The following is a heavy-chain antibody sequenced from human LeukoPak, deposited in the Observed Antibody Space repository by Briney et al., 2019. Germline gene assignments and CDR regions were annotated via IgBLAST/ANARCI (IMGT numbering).Heavy chain of an antibody. D-gene: IGHD6-13*01. V-gene: IGHV3-30*18. J-gene: IGHJ2*01. Sequence: GRSLRLSCAASGFTFSSYGMHWVRQAPGKGLEWVAAIAHDGSNKNDADSVKGRFTISRDNSKTTLYLQMNSLRAEDTALYYCAKGGRAAADRNFDLWGRGTLVTVSS. CDR2: IAHDGSNK. CDR1: GFTFSSYG. CDR3: AKGGRAAADRNFDL.